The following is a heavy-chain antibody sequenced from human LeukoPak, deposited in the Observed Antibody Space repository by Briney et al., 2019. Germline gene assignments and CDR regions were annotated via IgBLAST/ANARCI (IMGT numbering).Heavy chain of an antibody. CDR2: ISAYNGNT. D-gene: IGHD3-10*01. V-gene: IGHV1-18*04. CDR1: GYTFTGYY. Sequence: ASVKVSCKASGYTFTGYYMHWVRQAPGQGLEWMGWISAYNGNTNYAQKLQGRVTMTTDTSTSTAYMELRSLRSGDTAVYYCATGGITMVRGVYYYFDYWGQGTLVTVSS. CDR3: ATGGITMVRGVYYYFDY. J-gene: IGHJ4*02.